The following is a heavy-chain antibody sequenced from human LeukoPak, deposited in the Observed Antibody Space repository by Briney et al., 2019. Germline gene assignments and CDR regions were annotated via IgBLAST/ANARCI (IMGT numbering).Heavy chain of an antibody. D-gene: IGHD2/OR15-2a*01. Sequence: GGSLRLSCAASGFTFSSYAMHWVRQAPGKGLEWVAVISYDGSNKYYADSVKGRFTISRDNSKNTVYLQMNSLRAEDTAVYYCAKDSAKKYDDYWGQGTLVTVSS. J-gene: IGHJ4*02. CDR2: ISYDGSNK. V-gene: IGHV3-30*04. CDR3: AKDSAKKYDDY. CDR1: GFTFSSYA.